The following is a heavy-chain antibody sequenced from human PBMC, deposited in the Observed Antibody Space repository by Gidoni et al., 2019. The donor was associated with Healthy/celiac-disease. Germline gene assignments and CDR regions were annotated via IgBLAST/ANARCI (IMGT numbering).Heavy chain of an antibody. Sequence: VVQPGRYLRLSCAASGFTFSSYGMHWVRQAPGKGLEWVAVISYDGSNKYYADSVKGRFTISRDNSKNTLYLQMNSLRAEDTAVYYCAKENDSGYVDFDYWGQGTLVTVSS. D-gene: IGHD5-12*01. V-gene: IGHV3-30*18. CDR2: ISYDGSNK. CDR3: AKENDSGYVDFDY. CDR1: GFTFSSYG. J-gene: IGHJ4*02.